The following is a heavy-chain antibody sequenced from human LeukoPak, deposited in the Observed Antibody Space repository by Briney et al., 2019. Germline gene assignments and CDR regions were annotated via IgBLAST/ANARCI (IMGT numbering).Heavy chain of an antibody. D-gene: IGHD3-3*01. CDR2: IHYSGST. J-gene: IGHJ4*02. CDR3: ERERVGRFLEGYNSWIFDY. Sequence: SETLSLTCTVSGGSISSHYRSWIRQPPGKGLEWIGYIHYSGSTNYNPSLKSRVTISVDTPKNQFSLKLSSVTATDTAFYYVERERVGRFLEGYNSWIFDYWGQGTMVTVSS. CDR1: GGSISSHY. V-gene: IGHV4-59*11.